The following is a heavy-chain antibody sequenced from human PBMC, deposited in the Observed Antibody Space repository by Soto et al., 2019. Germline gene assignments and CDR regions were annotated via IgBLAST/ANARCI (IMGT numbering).Heavy chain of an antibody. V-gene: IGHV3-7*02. CDR3: ATIGDVTFHY. CDR1: GLAFSTYW. CDR2: TKPDETET. Sequence: EVQLVESGGGLVQPGGSLRLSCTTSGLAFSTYWMAWVRQAPGKGLEWVGNTKPDETETYYAVSVEGRFTISRDNAKSSLYLQMNSLRVEDTAVYYCATIGDVTFHYWGQGTPVTVSS. D-gene: IGHD4-4*01. J-gene: IGHJ4*02.